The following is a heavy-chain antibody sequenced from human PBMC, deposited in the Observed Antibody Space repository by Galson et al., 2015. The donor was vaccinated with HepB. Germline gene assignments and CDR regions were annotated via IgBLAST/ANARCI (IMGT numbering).Heavy chain of an antibody. CDR1: GFTFSSFW. Sequence: SLRLSCAASGFTFSSFWMHWVRQAPGKGLVWVSRINSDGSTTSYADSVKGRFTISRDNAKNTLNLQMNSLRAEDTAVYYCVRVVFYSGSYYYFDYWGQGTLVTVSS. D-gene: IGHD1-26*01. J-gene: IGHJ4*02. V-gene: IGHV3-74*01. CDR2: INSDGSTT. CDR3: VRVVFYSGSYYYFDY.